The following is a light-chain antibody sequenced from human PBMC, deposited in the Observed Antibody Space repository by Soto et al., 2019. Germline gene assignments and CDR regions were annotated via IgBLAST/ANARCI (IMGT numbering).Light chain of an antibody. CDR1: QSVDID. J-gene: IGKJ1*01. Sequence: EVVLTQSPATLSVSPGERFTLSCSASQSVDIDLAWYQQKPGQAPRLLIYGASTRATDMPGRFSGRGSGTEFTPTISSLQSEDFVFYYCQQYNNCPWTFGHGTKVDIK. CDR2: GAS. V-gene: IGKV3-15*01. CDR3: QQYNNCPWT.